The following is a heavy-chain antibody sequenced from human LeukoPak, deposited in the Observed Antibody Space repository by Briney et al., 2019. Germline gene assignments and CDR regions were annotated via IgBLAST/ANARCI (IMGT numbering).Heavy chain of an antibody. D-gene: IGHD3-22*01. V-gene: IGHV1-46*01. CDR2: INPSGGST. CDR3: ARAVLYDSSGYYRQFDP. Sequence: ASVKVSCKVSGYTLTELSMHWVRQAPGQGLEWMGIINPSGGSTSYAQKFQGRVTMTRDTSTSTVYMELSSLRSEDTAVYYCARAVLYDSSGYYRQFDPWGQGTLVTVSS. J-gene: IGHJ5*02. CDR1: GYTLTELS.